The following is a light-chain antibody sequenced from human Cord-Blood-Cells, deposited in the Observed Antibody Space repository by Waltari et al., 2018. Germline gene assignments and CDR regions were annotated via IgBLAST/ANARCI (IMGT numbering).Light chain of an antibody. CDR3: QSYDSSRSGYV. Sequence: QSVLTQPPSVSGAPGPRVTISCTGSSSNIGAGYDVHWYQQLPGTAAKHLIYDNSNRPSWVPDRFSGAKSGTSASLAITGLQAEDEADYYCQSYDSSRSGYVFGTGTKVTVL. CDR2: DNS. J-gene: IGLJ1*01. V-gene: IGLV1-40*01. CDR1: SSNIGAGYD.